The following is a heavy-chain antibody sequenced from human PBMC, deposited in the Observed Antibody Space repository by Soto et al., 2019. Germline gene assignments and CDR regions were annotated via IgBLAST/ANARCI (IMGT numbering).Heavy chain of an antibody. V-gene: IGHV3-33*01. CDR2: IWYDGSNK. CDR3: ARGAPLEVRLVSSGYYRY. Sequence: QVQLVESGGGVVQPGRSLRLSCAASGFTFSSYGMHWVRQAPGKGLEGVAVIWYDGSNKYYADSVKGRFTISRDNSKNTLYLQMNSLRAEDTAVYYCARGAPLEVRLVSSGYYRYWGQGTLVTVSS. J-gene: IGHJ4*02. D-gene: IGHD3-22*01. CDR1: GFTFSSYG.